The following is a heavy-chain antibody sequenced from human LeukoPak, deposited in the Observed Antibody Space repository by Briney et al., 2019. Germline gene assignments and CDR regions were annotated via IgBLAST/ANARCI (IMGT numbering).Heavy chain of an antibody. CDR2: IYYSGST. CDR3: ARDIREVWGIVVVPAVAYFDY. Sequence: SETLSLTCTVSGGSISSSSYYWGWIRQPPGKGLEWIGSIYYSGSTYYNPSLKSRVTISVDTSKNQFSLKLSSVTAADTAVYYCARDIREVWGIVVVPAVAYFDYWGQGTLVTVSS. D-gene: IGHD2-2*01. J-gene: IGHJ4*02. V-gene: IGHV4-39*07. CDR1: GGSISSSSYY.